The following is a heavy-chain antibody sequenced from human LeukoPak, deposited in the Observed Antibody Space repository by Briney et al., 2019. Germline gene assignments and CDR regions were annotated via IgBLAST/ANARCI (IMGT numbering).Heavy chain of an antibody. D-gene: IGHD6-13*01. CDR2: IIPIFGTA. CDR1: GGTFSSYA. V-gene: IGHV1-69*05. Sequence: SVKVSCKASGGTFSSYAISWVRQAPGQGLEWMGGIIPIFGTANYAQKFQGRVTITTDESTSTAYMELSSLRSEDTAVYYCARSPTLIAARFDYWGQGTLVTVSS. CDR3: ARSPTLIAARFDY. J-gene: IGHJ4*02.